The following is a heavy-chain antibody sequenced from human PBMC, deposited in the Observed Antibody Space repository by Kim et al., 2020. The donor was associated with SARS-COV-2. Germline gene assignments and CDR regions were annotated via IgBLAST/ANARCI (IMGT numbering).Heavy chain of an antibody. V-gene: IGHV3-30*18. CDR2: ISYDGSNK. CDR3: AKEIWSGYYGAYYFDY. J-gene: IGHJ4*02. CDR1: GFTFSSYG. Sequence: GGSLRLSCAASGFTFSSYGMHWVRQAPGKGLEWVAVISYDGSNKYYADSVKGRFTISRDNSKNTLYLQMNSLRAEDTAVYYCAKEIWSGYYGAYYFDYWGQGTLVTVSS. D-gene: IGHD3-3*01.